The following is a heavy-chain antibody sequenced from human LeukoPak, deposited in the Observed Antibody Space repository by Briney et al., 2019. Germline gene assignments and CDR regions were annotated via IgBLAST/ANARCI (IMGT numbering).Heavy chain of an antibody. Sequence: GGSLRLSCAASGFTFXXXAMSWVRQAPXXGXXXXXAISGSGGSTYYADSVKGRFTISRDNSKNTLYLQMNSLRAEDTAVYYCAKGGHSSSWYLFDYWGQGTLVTVSS. CDR2: ISGSGGST. D-gene: IGHD6-13*01. V-gene: IGHV3-23*01. CDR1: GFTFXXXA. CDR3: AKGGHSSSWYLFDY. J-gene: IGHJ4*02.